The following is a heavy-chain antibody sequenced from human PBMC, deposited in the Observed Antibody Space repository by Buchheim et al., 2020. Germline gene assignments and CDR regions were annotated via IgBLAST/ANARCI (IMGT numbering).Heavy chain of an antibody. CDR2: IYYSGST. J-gene: IGHJ5*02. V-gene: IGHV4-59*01. CDR3: ARDRSYCSGGSCYSVSRVFDP. CDR1: GGSISSYC. D-gene: IGHD2-15*01. Sequence: QVQLQESGPGLVKPSETLSLTCTVSGGSISSYCWSWIRQPPGKGLEWIGYIYYSGSTNYNPSLKSRVTISVDTSKNQFSLKLSSVTAADTAVYYCARDRSYCSGGSCYSVSRVFDPWGQGTL.